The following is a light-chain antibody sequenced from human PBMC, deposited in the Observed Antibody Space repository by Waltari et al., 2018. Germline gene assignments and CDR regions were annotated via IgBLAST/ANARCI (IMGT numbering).Light chain of an antibody. CDR2: AAS. CDR3: QLTNSFPLT. V-gene: IGKV1-12*01. CDR1: QGIYSW. Sequence: DIQMTQSPSSVSASVGDRVTITCRASQGIYSWLAWYQQKPGTAPKLLIFAASSLQSGVPSRFSGSGSGTDFTLTISSLQPEDFATYYCQLTNSFPLTFGGGTKVDIK. J-gene: IGKJ4*01.